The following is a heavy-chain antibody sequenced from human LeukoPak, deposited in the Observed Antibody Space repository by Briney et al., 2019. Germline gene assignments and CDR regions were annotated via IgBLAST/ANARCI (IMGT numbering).Heavy chain of an antibody. Sequence: GGSLRLSCAASGFIFSSYAMSWVRQAPGKGLEWVSGISGSGGSTYYADSVKGRFTISRDNSKNTLYPQMNSLRAEDTAVYYCAKDRGPYSGYDSFFDFWGQGTLVTVSS. D-gene: IGHD5-12*01. CDR2: ISGSGGST. V-gene: IGHV3-23*01. CDR3: AKDRGPYSGYDSFFDF. CDR1: GFIFSSYA. J-gene: IGHJ4*02.